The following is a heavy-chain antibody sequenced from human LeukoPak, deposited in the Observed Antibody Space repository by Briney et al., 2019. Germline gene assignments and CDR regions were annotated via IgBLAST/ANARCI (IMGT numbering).Heavy chain of an antibody. Sequence: PGRSLRLSCAASGFTFSRFSMNWGPQAPGKGLGGGSSISSSSSYIYYADSVKGRFTISRDNAKNSLYLQMNSLRAEDTAVYYCARGLEYSTSSIDYWGQGTLVTVSS. CDR2: ISSSSSYI. CDR1: GFTFSRFS. V-gene: IGHV3-21*01. D-gene: IGHD6-6*01. CDR3: ARGLEYSTSSIDY. J-gene: IGHJ4*02.